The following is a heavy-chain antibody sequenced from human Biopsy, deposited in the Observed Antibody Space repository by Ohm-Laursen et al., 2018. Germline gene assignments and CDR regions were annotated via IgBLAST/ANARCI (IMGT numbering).Heavy chain of an antibody. CDR3: ARGGFGLDGYNSP. CDR2: IYYSGIA. D-gene: IGHD5-24*01. CDR1: GGPLNSYY. J-gene: IGHJ5*02. V-gene: IGHV4-59*01. Sequence: TLSLTCTVSGGPLNSYYWSWIRQPPGKGLEWIGYIYYSGIAANYNPSLKGRVTISVDTSKHQFSLRLTSATAADTAVYYCARGGFGLDGYNSPWGRGTLVTVSS.